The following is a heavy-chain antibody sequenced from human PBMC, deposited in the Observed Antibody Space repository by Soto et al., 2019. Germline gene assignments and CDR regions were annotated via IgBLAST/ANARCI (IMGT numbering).Heavy chain of an antibody. Sequence: QMQLQESGPGLVKPSQTLSLTCTVSGGSISSTDYYWRWIRQHPGKGLEWIGYVYYSGSTYYNQSHSTPITTTLDPTKNQFSLKLASVTAADTAVYYCARDSLVQMVHYGMDVWGQGTTVTVSS. CDR3: ARDSLVQMVHYGMDV. CDR2: VYYSGST. CDR1: GGSISSTDYY. J-gene: IGHJ6*02. D-gene: IGHD2-8*01. V-gene: IGHV4-30-4*01.